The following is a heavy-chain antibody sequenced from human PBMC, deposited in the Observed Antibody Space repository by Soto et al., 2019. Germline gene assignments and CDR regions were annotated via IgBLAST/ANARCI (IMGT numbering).Heavy chain of an antibody. CDR2: MYNSGST. D-gene: IGHD6-13*01. J-gene: IGHJ6*02. CDR1: GGSISNYY. Sequence: QVQLQESGPGLVKPSETLSLTCTVSGGSISNYYWSWIRQPPGKGLEWIGYMYNSGSTNYNPSLKRRGTISVDTSKNQFSLKLNSVTAADTAVYYCARHIASSWGSDGMDVWGQGTTVTVAS. V-gene: IGHV4-59*08. CDR3: ARHIASSWGSDGMDV.